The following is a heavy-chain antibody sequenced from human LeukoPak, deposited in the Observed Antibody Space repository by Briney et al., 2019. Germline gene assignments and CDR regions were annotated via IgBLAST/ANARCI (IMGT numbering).Heavy chain of an antibody. D-gene: IGHD1-26*01. CDR2: IIPIFGTA. Sequence: ASVTVSCTASGATFSIHAISWVRQAPGQGHGWMGGIIPIFGTANYAQTFQGRVTITTDESTSTAYMELSSLRTEDTAVYYCARKKGAVDAFDIWGQGTMVTVSS. V-gene: IGHV1-69*05. J-gene: IGHJ3*02. CDR3: ARKKGAVDAFDI. CDR1: GATFSIHA.